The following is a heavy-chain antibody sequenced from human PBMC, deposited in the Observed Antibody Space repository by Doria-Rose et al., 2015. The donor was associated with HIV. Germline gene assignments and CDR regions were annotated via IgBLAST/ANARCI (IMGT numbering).Heavy chain of an antibody. Sequence: QITLKESGPVLVKPTETLTLTCTVSGVSLSSPGMGVSWIRQPPGKALEWLADLFADDERSYKTSLKSRLTISRCTSKSQVVLTMTDMDPMDTATYYCARIKSSRWYHKYYFDFWGQGTLVIVSA. J-gene: IGHJ4*02. CDR1: GVSLSSPGMG. D-gene: IGHD6-13*01. CDR3: ARIKSSRWYHKYYFDF. V-gene: IGHV2-26*01. CDR2: LFADDER.